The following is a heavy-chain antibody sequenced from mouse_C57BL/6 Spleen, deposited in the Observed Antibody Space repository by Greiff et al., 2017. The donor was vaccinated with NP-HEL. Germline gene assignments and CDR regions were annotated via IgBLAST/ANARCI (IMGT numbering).Heavy chain of an antibody. J-gene: IGHJ1*03. Sequence: EVKLVESGGGLAQPGGSLKLSCAASGFTFSDYYMYWVRQTPEKRLEWVAYISNGGGSTYYPDTVKGRFTISRDNAKNTLYLQMSRLKSEDTAMYYCARHEGNYEYFDVWGTGTTVTVSS. CDR2: ISNGGGST. D-gene: IGHD2-1*01. CDR3: ARHEGNYEYFDV. CDR1: GFTFSDYY. V-gene: IGHV5-12*01.